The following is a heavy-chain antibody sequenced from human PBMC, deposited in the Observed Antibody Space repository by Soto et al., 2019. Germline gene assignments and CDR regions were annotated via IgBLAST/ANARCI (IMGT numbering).Heavy chain of an antibody. Sequence: GGSLRLSCAASGFTFSSYAMHWVRQAPGKGLEWVAVISYDGSNKYYADSVKGRFTISRDNSKNTLYLQMNSLRAEDTAVYYCARDGPTTAMDPLLWDYWGQGTLVTVSS. CDR3: ARDGPTTAMDPLLWDY. D-gene: IGHD5-18*01. J-gene: IGHJ4*02. V-gene: IGHV3-30-3*01. CDR1: GFTFSSYA. CDR2: ISYDGSNK.